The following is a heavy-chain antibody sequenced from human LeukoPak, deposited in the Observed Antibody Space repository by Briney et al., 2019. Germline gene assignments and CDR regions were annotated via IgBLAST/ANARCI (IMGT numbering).Heavy chain of an antibody. D-gene: IGHD7-27*01. CDR3: ARGSRTGDVEFDY. V-gene: IGHV4-34*01. CDR2: INHSGST. J-gene: IGHJ4*02. Sequence: SETLSLTCAVYGGSFSGYYWSWIRQPPGKGLEWIGEINHSGSTNYNPSLKSRVTKSVDTSKNQFSLKLSSVTAADTAVYYCARGSRTGDVEFDYWGQGTLVTVSS. CDR1: GGSFSGYY.